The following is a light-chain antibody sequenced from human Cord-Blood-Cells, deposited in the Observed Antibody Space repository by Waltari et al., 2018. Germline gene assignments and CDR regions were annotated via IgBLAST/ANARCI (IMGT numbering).Light chain of an antibody. V-gene: IGLV2-11*01. J-gene: IGLJ1*01. CDR2: DVS. Sequence: QSALTQPRSVSGSPGQSVTIPCTGTSSDVGGYNYVSWYQQHPGKVPKLMIYDVSKRPSGVPDRFSGSKSGNTASLTISGLQAEDEADYYCCSYAGSYTLYVFGTGTKVTVL. CDR1: SSDVGGYNY. CDR3: CSYAGSYTLYV.